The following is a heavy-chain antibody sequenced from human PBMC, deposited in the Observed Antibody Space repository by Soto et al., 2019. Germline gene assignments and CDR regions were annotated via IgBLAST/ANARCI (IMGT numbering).Heavy chain of an antibody. J-gene: IGHJ4*02. CDR3: ARAYYDYVWGSYRNFDY. CDR1: GGSISSSSYY. V-gene: IGHV4-39*01. CDR2: IYYSGST. D-gene: IGHD3-16*02. Sequence: SATLSLACTVSGGSISSSSYYWGWIRQPPGKGLEWIGSIYYSGSTYYNPSLKSRVTISVGTSKNQFSLKLSSVTAADTAVYYCARAYYDYVWGSYRNFDYWGQGTLVT.